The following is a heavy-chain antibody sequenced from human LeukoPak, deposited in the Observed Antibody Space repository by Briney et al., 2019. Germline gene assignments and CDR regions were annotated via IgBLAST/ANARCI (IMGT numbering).Heavy chain of an antibody. J-gene: IGHJ4*02. CDR2: ISSSSSTI. CDR3: AKGSRGWYQIGDFDY. V-gene: IGHV3-48*01. CDR1: GFTFSTYS. Sequence: PGGSLRLSCAASGFTFSTYSMNWVRQAPGKGLEWVSYISSSSSTIYYADSVKGRFTISRDNAKNSLYLQMNSLRAEDTALYYCAKGSRGWYQIGDFDYWGQGTLVTVSS. D-gene: IGHD6-19*01.